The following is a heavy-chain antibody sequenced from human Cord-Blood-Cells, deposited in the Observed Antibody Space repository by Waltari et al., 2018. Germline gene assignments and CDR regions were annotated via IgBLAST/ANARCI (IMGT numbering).Heavy chain of an antibody. CDR2: IRSKANSYAT. V-gene: IGHV3-73*02. J-gene: IGHJ4*02. Sequence: EVQLVESGGGLVQPGGSLKLSCAASGFTFSGPAMHWVRQASGKGLGWVGRIRSKANSYATAYAASVKGRFTISRDDSKNTAYLQMNSLKTEDTAVYYCTAPLVRYWGQGTLVTVSS. D-gene: IGHD6-13*01. CDR3: TAPLVRY. CDR1: GFTFSGPA.